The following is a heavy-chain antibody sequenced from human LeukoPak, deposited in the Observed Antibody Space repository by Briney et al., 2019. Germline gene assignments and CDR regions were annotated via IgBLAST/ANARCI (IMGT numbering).Heavy chain of an antibody. Sequence: GGSLRLSCAASGFTFSSYWMHWVRQAPGKGLMWVSLIDSDGSTTTYADSVKGRFTISRDNAKNTLYLQMNSLRAEDTAVYYCARDSGNWLDPWGQGTLVTVSS. J-gene: IGHJ5*02. CDR3: ARDSGNWLDP. D-gene: IGHD3-10*01. CDR2: IDSDGSTT. V-gene: IGHV3-74*01. CDR1: GFTFSSYW.